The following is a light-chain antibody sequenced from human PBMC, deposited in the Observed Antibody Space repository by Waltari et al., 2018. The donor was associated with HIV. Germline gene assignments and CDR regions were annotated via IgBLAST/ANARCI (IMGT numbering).Light chain of an antibody. J-gene: IGLJ2*01. CDR2: KDT. CDR3: YCPPDNNLGI. CDR1: VLTEKY. Sequence: YELTQPSSVSVSPGQTARITCSGDVLTEKYARWFQQKAGQAPVLVIYKDTERPPGSPERFSGATSGTTITLTSRGAQVEDEADYYCYCPPDNNLGIFGGGTRLTVL. V-gene: IGLV3-27*01.